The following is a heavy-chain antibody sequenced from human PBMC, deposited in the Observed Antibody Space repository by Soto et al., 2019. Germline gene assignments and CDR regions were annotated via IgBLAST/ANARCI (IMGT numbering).Heavy chain of an antibody. J-gene: IGHJ5*02. CDR3: ATEWGAVAGTSYYNWFDP. D-gene: IGHD6-19*01. V-gene: IGHV1-46*01. CDR2: INPSGGST. CDR1: GYTFTSYY. Sequence: ASVKVSCKASGYTFTSYYMHWVRQAPGQGLEWMGIINPSGGSTSYAQKFQGRVTMTRDTSTSTVYMELSSLRSEDTAVYYCATEWGAVAGTSYYNWFDPWGQGTLVTVSS.